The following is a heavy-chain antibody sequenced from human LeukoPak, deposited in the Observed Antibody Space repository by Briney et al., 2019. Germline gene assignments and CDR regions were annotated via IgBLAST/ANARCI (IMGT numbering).Heavy chain of an antibody. D-gene: IGHD3-10*01. Sequence: SETLSLTCAVSGGSISSGGYSWSWIRQPPGKGLEWIGYIYYSGSTYYNPSLQSRVTISVDTSKNQFSLKLSSVTAADTAVYYCARGGITMVREDYFDYWGQGTLVTVSS. CDR3: ARGGITMVREDYFDY. V-gene: IGHV4-31*11. CDR1: GGSISSGGYS. J-gene: IGHJ4*02. CDR2: IYYSGST.